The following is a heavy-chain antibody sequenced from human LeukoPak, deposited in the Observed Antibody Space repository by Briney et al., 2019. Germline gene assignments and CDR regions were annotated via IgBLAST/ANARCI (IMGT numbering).Heavy chain of an antibody. CDR3: ASGYSYGKVDY. V-gene: IGHV3-48*03. Sequence: GGSLRLSCAATGFTFSSYEMNWVRQAPGKGLEWVSYISSSGSTIYYADSVKGRFTISRDNAKNSLYLQMNSLRAEDTAVYYCASGYSYGKVDYWGQGTLVTVSS. CDR2: ISSSGSTI. J-gene: IGHJ4*02. CDR1: GFTFSSYE. D-gene: IGHD5-18*01.